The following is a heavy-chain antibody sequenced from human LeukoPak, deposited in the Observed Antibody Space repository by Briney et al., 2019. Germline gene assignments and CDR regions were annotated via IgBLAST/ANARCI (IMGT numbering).Heavy chain of an antibody. CDR2: IYHSGST. V-gene: IGHV4-34*01. D-gene: IGHD3-10*01. CDR3: ARGDITMVRGVRDNWFDP. J-gene: IGHJ5*02. Sequence: SETLSLTCAVYGGSFSGYYWSWIRQPPGKGLEWIGSIYHSGSTYYNPSLKSRVTISVDTSKNQFSLNLSSVTAADTAVYYCARGDITMVRGVRDNWFDPWGQGTLVTVSS. CDR1: GGSFSGYY.